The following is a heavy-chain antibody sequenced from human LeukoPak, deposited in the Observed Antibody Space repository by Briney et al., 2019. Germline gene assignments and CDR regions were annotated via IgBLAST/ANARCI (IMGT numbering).Heavy chain of an antibody. CDR2: INQDGSEK. CDR1: GLTFSSHW. CDR3: AREDYGDYDDAFDI. J-gene: IGHJ3*02. Sequence: GGSLRLSCAASGLTFSSHWMNWVRQAPGKGLEWVAKINQDGSEKYYVDSVRGRFTISRDNSKNTLYLQMNSLRAEDTAVYYCAREDYGDYDDAFDIWGQGTMVTVSS. V-gene: IGHV3-7*01. D-gene: IGHD4-17*01.